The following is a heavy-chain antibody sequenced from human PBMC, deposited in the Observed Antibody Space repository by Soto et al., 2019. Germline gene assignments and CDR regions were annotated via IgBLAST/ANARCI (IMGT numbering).Heavy chain of an antibody. CDR3: ARGRIVVVVAATNYFDY. D-gene: IGHD2-15*01. CDR1: GGSISSGGYY. J-gene: IGHJ4*02. V-gene: IGHV4-31*03. CDR2: IYYSGST. Sequence: SETLSLTCTVSGGSISSGGYYWSWIRQHPGKGLEWIGYIYYSGSTYYNPSLKSRVTISVDTSKNQFSLKLGSVTAADTAVYYCARGRIVVVVAATNYFDYWGQGTLVTVSS.